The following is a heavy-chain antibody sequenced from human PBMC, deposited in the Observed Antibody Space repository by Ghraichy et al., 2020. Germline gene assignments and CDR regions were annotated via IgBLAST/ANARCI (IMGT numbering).Heavy chain of an antibody. Sequence: ASVKISCKASGYTFTGYYMHWVRQAPGQGLEWMGWINPNSGGTNYAQKFQGRVTMTRDTSISTAYMELSRLRSDDTAVYYCARTEDTAMVTFDYWGQGTLVTVSS. CDR1: GYTFTGYY. J-gene: IGHJ4*02. CDR3: ARTEDTAMVTFDY. V-gene: IGHV1-2*02. CDR2: INPNSGGT. D-gene: IGHD5-18*01.